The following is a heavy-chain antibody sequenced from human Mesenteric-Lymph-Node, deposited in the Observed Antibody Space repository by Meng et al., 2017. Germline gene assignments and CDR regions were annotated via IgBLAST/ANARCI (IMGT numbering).Heavy chain of an antibody. D-gene: IGHD6-13*01. CDR2: ISYDGRDK. V-gene: IGHV3-30*01. Sequence: GESLKISCAASGFIFSSYAMHWVRQAPGKGLEWVAVISYDGRDKYYVDSVKGRFTVSRDNSRNTLYLEMNSLTTEETAVYYCTRERGQQLVARGNFDYWGQGSLVTVSS. CDR3: TRERGQQLVARGNFDY. CDR1: GFIFSSYA. J-gene: IGHJ4*02.